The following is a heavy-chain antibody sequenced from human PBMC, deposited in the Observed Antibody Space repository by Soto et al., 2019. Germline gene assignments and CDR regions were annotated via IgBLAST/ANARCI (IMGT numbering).Heavy chain of an antibody. D-gene: IGHD3-22*01. J-gene: IGHJ5*02. V-gene: IGHV4-38-2*01. CDR3: ASVGPSVTSYSDSSNYNFENWLDP. Sequence: KPSETLSLTCAVSGYSISSGYYWGWLRQPPGKGLEWIGSIYHGGSTYYNPSLNSRVTLSIDMTNNHVSLILNSVTAADTAVYYCASVGPSVTSYSDSSNYNFENWLDPWGQGTLVTVSS. CDR2: IYHGGST. CDR1: GYSISSGYY.